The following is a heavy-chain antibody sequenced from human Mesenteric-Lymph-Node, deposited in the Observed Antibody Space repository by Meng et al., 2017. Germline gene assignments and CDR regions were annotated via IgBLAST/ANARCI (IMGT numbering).Heavy chain of an antibody. Sequence: GESLKISCAASGFTFSSYAMSWVRQAPGKGLEWVSAISGSGGSTYYADSVKGRFTISRDNSKNTLYLQINSLRAEDTAVYYCAKRLSTSASYYFDFWGQGTLVTVSS. D-gene: IGHD5/OR15-5a*01. V-gene: IGHV3-23*01. CDR3: AKRLSTSASYYFDF. J-gene: IGHJ4*02. CDR2: ISGSGGST. CDR1: GFTFSSYA.